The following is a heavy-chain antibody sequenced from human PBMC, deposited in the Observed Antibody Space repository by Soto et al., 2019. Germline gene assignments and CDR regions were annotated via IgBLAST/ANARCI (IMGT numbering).Heavy chain of an antibody. CDR1: GYTFTSYD. CDR2: MNPNSGNT. J-gene: IGHJ6*02. Sequence: QVQLVQSGAEVKKPGASVKVSCKXSGYTFTSYDINWVRQATGQGLEWMGWMNPNSGNTGYAQKFQGRVTMTRNTSISTAYMELSSLRSEDTVVYYCXXXPLXXXXXXYGMDVWGQGTTVTVSS. V-gene: IGHV1-8*01. CDR3: XXXPLXXXXXXYGMDV.